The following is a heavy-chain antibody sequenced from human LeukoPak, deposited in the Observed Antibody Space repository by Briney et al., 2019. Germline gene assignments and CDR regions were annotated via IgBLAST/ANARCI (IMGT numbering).Heavy chain of an antibody. CDR1: GGTFSSYA. CDR3: ARVSLYCSSTSCYLFGANYGMDV. D-gene: IGHD2-2*01. J-gene: IGHJ6*04. Sequence: ASVKVSCKASGGTFSSYAISWVRQAPGQGLEWMGRIIPIFGTANYAQKFQGRVTITADKSTSTAYMELSSLRSEDTAVYYCARVSLYCSSTSCYLFGANYGMDVWGKGTTVTVSS. CDR2: IIPIFGTA. V-gene: IGHV1-69*06.